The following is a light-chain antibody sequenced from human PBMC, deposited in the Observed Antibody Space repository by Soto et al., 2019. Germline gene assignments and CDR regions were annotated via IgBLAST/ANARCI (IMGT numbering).Light chain of an antibody. CDR2: DAS. CDR3: QQRSIWPPLT. J-gene: IGKJ4*01. V-gene: IGKV3-11*01. Sequence: EIVLTQSPATLSLSPGERATLSCRASQSVSVFLAWYQQKPGKAPRLLIYDASNRAAGIPARFSGSGSGTDFTLTISSLEPADFAVYYCQQRSIWPPLTFGGGTKVEIK. CDR1: QSVSVF.